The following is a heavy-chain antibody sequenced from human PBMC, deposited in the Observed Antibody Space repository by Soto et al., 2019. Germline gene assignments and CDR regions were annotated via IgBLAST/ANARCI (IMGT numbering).Heavy chain of an antibody. V-gene: IGHV1-3*01. CDR2: INAGNGNT. CDR3: TREGQFYDSSGFYYSFDS. CDR1: GYTFTSFA. D-gene: IGHD3-22*01. J-gene: IGHJ4*02. Sequence: ASVKVSRKASGYTFTSFAIFWVRQAPGQRLEWMGWINAGNGNTKYSQKFQDRVTISRDTSASTVYMELRSLRSEDTAVYYCTREGQFYDSSGFYYSFDSWGQGTRVTVSS.